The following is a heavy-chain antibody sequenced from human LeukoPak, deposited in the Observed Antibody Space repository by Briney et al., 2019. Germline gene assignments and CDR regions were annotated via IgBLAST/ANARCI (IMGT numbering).Heavy chain of an antibody. CDR1: GGSISSGSYY. D-gene: IGHD1-26*01. J-gene: IGHJ4*02. Sequence: PSQTLSLTCTVSGGSISSGSYYWSWIRQPAGKGLEWNGRIYTSGSTNYNPSLKSRVTISVDTSKTQFSLKLSSVTAADTAVYYCARDRAGWELPLDYWGQGTLVTVSS. CDR2: IYTSGST. CDR3: ARDRAGWELPLDY. V-gene: IGHV4-61*02.